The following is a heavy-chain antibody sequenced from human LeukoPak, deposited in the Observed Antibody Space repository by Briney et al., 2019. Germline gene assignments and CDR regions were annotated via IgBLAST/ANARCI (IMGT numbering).Heavy chain of an antibody. CDR1: GNYW. V-gene: IGHV3-74*01. J-gene: IGHJ4*02. D-gene: IGHD2-2*01. CDR2: INSDGSWT. CDR3: VSFYETN. Sequence: GGSLRLSCAASGNYWMHWVRQAPGRGLVWVSHINSDGSWTGYADSVKGRFTISKDNAKNTVYLQMNNLRAEDTAVYYCVSFYETNWGRGTLVTVSS.